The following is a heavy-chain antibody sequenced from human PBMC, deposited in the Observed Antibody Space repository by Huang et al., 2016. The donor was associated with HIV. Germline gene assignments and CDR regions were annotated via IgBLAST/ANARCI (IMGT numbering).Heavy chain of an antibody. D-gene: IGHD3-10*01. CDR3: ARGFGINYNHEAFDV. CDR2: RNPKSGNV. Sequence: QIQLAQSGAEVKKPGASVQVSCTASGYTFTNYDINWVRQASGQGLEWMGWRNPKSGNVGYTKKFQGRVAILRNSSINTSYLEVTSLTSEDTAVYYCARGFGINYNHEAFDVWGQGTMVTVSS. V-gene: IGHV1-8*01. CDR1: GYTFTNYD. J-gene: IGHJ3*01.